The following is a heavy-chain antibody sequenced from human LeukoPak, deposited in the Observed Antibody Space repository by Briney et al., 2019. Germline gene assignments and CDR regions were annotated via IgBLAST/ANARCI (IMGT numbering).Heavy chain of an antibody. V-gene: IGHV1-2*02. CDR1: GYTFTGYY. Sequence: ASVKVSCKASGYTFTGYYMHWVRQAPGQGLEWMGGINPNSGCTNYAQKFQGRVTMTRDTSISTAYMELSRLRSDDTAVYYCARAFRRGCGDFVYWGQGTLVTVSS. CDR2: INPNSGCT. D-gene: IGHD2-15*01. J-gene: IGHJ4*02. CDR3: ARAFRRGCGDFVY.